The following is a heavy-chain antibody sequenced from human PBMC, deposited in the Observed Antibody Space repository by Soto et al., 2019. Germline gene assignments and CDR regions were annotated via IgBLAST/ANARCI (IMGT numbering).Heavy chain of an antibody. Sequence: EVQLVESGGGLVQPGGSLRLSCAASGFTFSTHSMNWVRQAPGKGLEWISYITSSDVTIYAVSVKGRFTISRDNAKNSLYMQMNVVRGEDTAVYFWVEEEGFRLIYWARGTLVPVPS. CDR3: VEEEGFRLIY. J-gene: IGHJ4*02. CDR1: GFTFSTHS. D-gene: IGHD3-10*01. CDR2: ITSSDVT. V-gene: IGHV3-48*01.